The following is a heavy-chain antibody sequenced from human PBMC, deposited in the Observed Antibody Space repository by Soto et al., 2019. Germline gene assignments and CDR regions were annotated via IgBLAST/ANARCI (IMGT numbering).Heavy chain of an antibody. D-gene: IGHD2-15*01. J-gene: IGHJ4*02. CDR2: ISAVNHNT. CDR1: RHTFMYYL. Sequence: VEVKQSAAQVREPGASVKVSCTAERHTFMYYLVTWVRQAPGHGLEFVGWISAVNHNTKHAQSVQDRVTFTSDTSTSTAAMDLRGLRSDDTVMYYCIWWQAGGPEYWGQGTLVTVSS. CDR3: IWWQAGGPEY. V-gene: IGHV1-18*01.